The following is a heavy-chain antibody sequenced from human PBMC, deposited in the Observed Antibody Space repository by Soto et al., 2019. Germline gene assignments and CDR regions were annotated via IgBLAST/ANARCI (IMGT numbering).Heavy chain of an antibody. J-gene: IGHJ4*02. CDR3: ATGSGWYSPDY. V-gene: IGHV3-74*01. CDR1: GFTFSSNW. Sequence: VQLVESGGGLVQPGGSLRLCCAASGFTFSSNWMHWVRQGPGKGLVWVSRIDNDGSSRDYADSVKGRFTISRDNAKNTLYLEMSSLRAEDTAVYYCATGSGWYSPDYWGQGTLVTVSS. D-gene: IGHD6-19*01. CDR2: IDNDGSSR.